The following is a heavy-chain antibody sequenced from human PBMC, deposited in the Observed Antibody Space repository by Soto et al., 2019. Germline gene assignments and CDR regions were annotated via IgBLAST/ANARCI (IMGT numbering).Heavy chain of an antibody. Sequence: QVQLVESGGGVVQPGTSLRLSCVGSGFTFRSYVIHWVRQAPGKGLEWVALTSYDGSNNFYVDSVKGRFTISRDNSRNTVELQMDSVRLEDTALYYCARWGTTGGLDVWGQGTLVSVSS. CDR2: TSYDGSNN. CDR3: ARWGTTGGLDV. V-gene: IGHV3-33*05. CDR1: GFTFRSYV. D-gene: IGHD3-16*01. J-gene: IGHJ4*02.